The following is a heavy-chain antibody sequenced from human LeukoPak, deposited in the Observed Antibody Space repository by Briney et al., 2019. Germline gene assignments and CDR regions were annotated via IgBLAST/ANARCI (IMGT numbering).Heavy chain of an antibody. J-gene: IGHJ4*02. CDR1: GFTFSGYA. CDR3: AKDRAVAMVRGVIINY. CDR2: ISGSGGST. V-gene: IGHV3-23*01. Sequence: PGGSLRLSCAASGFTFSGYAMSWVRQAPGKGLEWVSAISGSGGSTYYADSVKGRFTISRDNSKNTLYLQMNSLRAEDTAVYYCAKDRAVAMVRGVIINYWGQGTLVTVSS. D-gene: IGHD3-10*01.